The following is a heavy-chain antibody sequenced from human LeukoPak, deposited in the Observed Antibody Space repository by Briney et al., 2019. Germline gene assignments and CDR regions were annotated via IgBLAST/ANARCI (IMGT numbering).Heavy chain of an antibody. V-gene: IGHV3-23*01. CDR1: GFPFSNHA. CDR3: VREAGYCASVCLKSNWFDP. CDR2: ISNGNT. J-gene: IGHJ5*02. Sequence: PGGSLRLSCAASGFPFSNHAMSWVRQPPGKGLEWVSAISNGNTYYADTVRGRFTISRDDSKNKVYLQMNSLRVEDTARYYCVREAGYCASVCLKSNWFDPWGQGTLVTVSS. D-gene: IGHD2-21*02.